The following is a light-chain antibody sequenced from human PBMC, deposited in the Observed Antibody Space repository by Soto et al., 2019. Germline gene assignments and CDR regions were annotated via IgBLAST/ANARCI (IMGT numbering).Light chain of an antibody. V-gene: IGKV1-9*01. Sequence: DIQLTQSPSLLSASVGDRGTIRCRASHDISTYLAWYQQKPGKAHKLMIYEASTLQSGVQSRFSGSGSGTEFTLTIRGLLPEDFATYHCKQLNTLPFTVGQGTRLEIK. CDR1: HDISTY. J-gene: IGKJ5*01. CDR2: EAS. CDR3: KQLNTLPFT.